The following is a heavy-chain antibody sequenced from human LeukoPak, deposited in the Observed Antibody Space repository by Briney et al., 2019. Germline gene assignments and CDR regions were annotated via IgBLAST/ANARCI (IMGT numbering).Heavy chain of an antibody. Sequence: SETLSLTCAVYGGSFSDYYWTWIRLPPGKGLEWIGEINHSGSTNYNPSLKSRVTISVDTSKNQFSLKLSSVTAADTAVYYCARWVVAADYYYYMDVWGKGTTVTVSS. CDR1: GGSFSDYY. J-gene: IGHJ6*03. D-gene: IGHD2-15*01. V-gene: IGHV4-34*01. CDR2: INHSGST. CDR3: ARWVVAADYYYYMDV.